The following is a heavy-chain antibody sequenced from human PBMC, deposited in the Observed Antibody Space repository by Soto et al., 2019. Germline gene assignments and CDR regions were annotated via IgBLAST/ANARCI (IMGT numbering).Heavy chain of an antibody. D-gene: IGHD3-3*01. CDR1: GFTFSSYD. Sequence: EVQLLESGGGLVQPGGSLRLSCAASGFTFSSYDMSWVRQAPGEGLEWVSAISGSGGSTYYADSVKGRFTISRDNSKNTLYLQMNSLRAEDTAVYYCAKDLATYYIFWDYTPNAFDIWGQGTMVTVST. V-gene: IGHV3-23*01. CDR3: AKDLATYYIFWDYTPNAFDI. J-gene: IGHJ3*02. CDR2: ISGSGGST.